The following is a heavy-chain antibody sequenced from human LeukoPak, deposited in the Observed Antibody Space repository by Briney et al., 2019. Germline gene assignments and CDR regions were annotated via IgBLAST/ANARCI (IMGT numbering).Heavy chain of an antibody. CDR1: GFTFSSYS. Sequence: GGSLRLSCAASGFTFSSYSMNWVRQAPGKGLEWVSSISSSSSYIYYADSVKGRFTISRDNAKNSLYLQMNSLRAEDTAVYYCARDSPGLSGWYFDYWGQGTLVTVSS. J-gene: IGHJ4*02. CDR3: ARDSPGLSGWYFDY. V-gene: IGHV3-21*01. D-gene: IGHD6-19*01. CDR2: ISSSSSYI.